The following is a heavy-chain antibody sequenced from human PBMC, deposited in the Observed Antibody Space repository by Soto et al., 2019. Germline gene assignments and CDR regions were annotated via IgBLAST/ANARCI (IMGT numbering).Heavy chain of an antibody. J-gene: IGHJ4*02. V-gene: IGHV3-7*04. D-gene: IGHD2-2*01. CDR3: ARVVPAAIVDC. Sequence: DSVKGRFTISRDNAKNSLFLQMNDLRAEDTAVYYCARVVPAAIVDCWGQGTLVTVS.